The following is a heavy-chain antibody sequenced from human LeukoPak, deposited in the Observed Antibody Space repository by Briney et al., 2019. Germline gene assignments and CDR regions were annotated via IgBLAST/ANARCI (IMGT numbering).Heavy chain of an antibody. J-gene: IGHJ4*02. Sequence: GGSLRLSCAASGFTFSSYGMHWVRLAPGKGLEWVAVISYDGSNKYYADSVKGRFTISRDNFKNTLYLQMNSLRAEDTAVYYCARKEMAPNWGQGTLVTVSS. CDR3: ARKEMAPN. CDR1: GFTFSSYG. CDR2: ISYDGSNK. V-gene: IGHV3-30*03. D-gene: IGHD5-24*01.